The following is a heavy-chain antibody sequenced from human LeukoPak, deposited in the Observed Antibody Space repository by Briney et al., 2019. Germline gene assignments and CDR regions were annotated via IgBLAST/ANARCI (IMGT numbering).Heavy chain of an antibody. Sequence: GGSLRLSCAASGFTFSNHWMHWVRQVPGKGLVWVSRINGDGTTTTYADSVKGRFTISRENAKSTLYLQMNSLRAENTAIYYCVRSFGPGMWYFDFWGQGTLVTVSS. D-gene: IGHD3-10*01. V-gene: IGHV3-74*01. CDR3: VRSFGPGMWYFDF. J-gene: IGHJ4*02. CDR2: INGDGTTT. CDR1: GFTFSNHW.